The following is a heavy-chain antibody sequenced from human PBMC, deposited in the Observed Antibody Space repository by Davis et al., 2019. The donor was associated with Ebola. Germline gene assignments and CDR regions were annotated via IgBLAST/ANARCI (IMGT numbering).Heavy chain of an antibody. Sequence: MPSETLSLTCAVYGGSFSAYYWRWIRQPPGKGLEWIGEINHSGSTNYNPSLKSRVTISVDTSKKQFSLKLKSVTAADTAVYYCARGGGSYYMDVWGKGATVTVSS. J-gene: IGHJ6*03. CDR1: GGSFSAYY. D-gene: IGHD3-10*01. CDR2: INHSGST. CDR3: ARGGGSYYMDV. V-gene: IGHV4-34*01.